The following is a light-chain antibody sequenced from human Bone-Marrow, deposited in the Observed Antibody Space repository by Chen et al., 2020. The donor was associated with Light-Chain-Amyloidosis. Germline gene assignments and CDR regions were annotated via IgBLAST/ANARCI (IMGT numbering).Light chain of an antibody. V-gene: IGLV1-51*01. CDR2: DNN. J-gene: IGLJ2*01. CDR1: NSNIGNNH. CDR3: GTWDSSLSVVI. Sequence: QSVLTQPPSVSAPPGQKVTIPCSGSNSNIGNNHVSCYQQFPGKAPKLLIYDNNKRPSVIPDRFSGSKSGTSATLGITGLQTGDEADYYCGTWDSSLSVVIFGGGTELTVL.